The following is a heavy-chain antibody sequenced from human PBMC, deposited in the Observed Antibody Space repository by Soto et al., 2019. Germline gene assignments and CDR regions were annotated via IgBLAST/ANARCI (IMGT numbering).Heavy chain of an antibody. CDR3: ARVRFWSGYPPKYGMDV. CDR1: WDSVSSNSAA. CDR2: TYYRSKWYN. J-gene: IGHJ6*02. D-gene: IGHD3-3*01. Sequence: PSQALSLTCAISWDSVSSNSAAWNWIRQSPSRGLEWLGRTYYRSKWYNDYAVSVKSRITINPDTSKNQFSLQLNSVTPEDTAVYYCARVRFWSGYPPKYGMDVWGQGTTVTVSS. V-gene: IGHV6-1*01.